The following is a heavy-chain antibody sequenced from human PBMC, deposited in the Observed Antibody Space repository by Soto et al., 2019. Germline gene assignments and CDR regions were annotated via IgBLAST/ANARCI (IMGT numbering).Heavy chain of an antibody. V-gene: IGHV3-33*01. Sequence: QVQLAESGGGVVQPGRSLRLSCATSGFTFSEQGIHWVRQAPGKGLEWVSFMWPDGSGEVYVDSVRGRFTISRDNAKSTVFLALGSLRAQDWAAYCCVREGEMGEWTFDYWGQGTLVTVSS. CDR3: VREGEMGEWTFDY. J-gene: IGHJ4*02. D-gene: IGHD3-3*01. CDR1: GFTFSEQG. CDR2: MWPDGSGE.